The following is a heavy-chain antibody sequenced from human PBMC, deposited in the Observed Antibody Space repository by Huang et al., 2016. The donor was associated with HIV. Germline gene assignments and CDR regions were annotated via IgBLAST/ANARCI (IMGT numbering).Heavy chain of an antibody. V-gene: IGHV4-59*01. D-gene: IGHD6-6*01. J-gene: IGHJ5*02. Sequence: QVQLQESGPGLVKPSETLSLTCPVSGGSMSSYYWSWIRQPPWKGLEWIGYIYYSGSTNYISSLKGRVTISVDTSKNQFSLRLISVTAADTAVYYCASASIAARRWFDPWGQGSLVTVSS. CDR1: GGSMSSYY. CDR3: ASASIAARRWFDP. CDR2: IYYSGST.